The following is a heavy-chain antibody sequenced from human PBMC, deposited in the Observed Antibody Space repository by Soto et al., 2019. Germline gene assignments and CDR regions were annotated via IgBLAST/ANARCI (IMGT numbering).Heavy chain of an antibody. CDR1: RFTFSDYY. CDR3: AKDWLSPNDEY. J-gene: IGHJ4*02. V-gene: IGHV3-11*01. Sequence: GSLRISCEASRFTFSDYYIIWILQAPGKGLEWVSDISSSGSIIYYADSVKGRFTISRDNAKNSLYLQMNSLRAEDTAVYYCAKDWLSPNDEYWGQGTLVTVSS. D-gene: IGHD1-1*01. CDR2: ISSSGSII.